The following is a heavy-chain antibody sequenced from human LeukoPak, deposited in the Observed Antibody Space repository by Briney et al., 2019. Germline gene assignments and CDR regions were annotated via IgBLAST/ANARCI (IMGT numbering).Heavy chain of an antibody. CDR2: IYYGGGT. J-gene: IGHJ6*02. CDR1: GGSISSSTYY. V-gene: IGHV4-39*07. CDR3: ARLGLPRYSSSWYVVRGYGMDV. Sequence: SETLSLTCTVSGGSISSSTYYWGWIRQPPGKGLEWIGRIYYGGGTYYNPSLKSRVTISVDTSKNQFSLKLSSVTAADTAVYYCARLGLPRYSSSWYVVRGYGMDVWGQGTTVTVSS. D-gene: IGHD6-13*01.